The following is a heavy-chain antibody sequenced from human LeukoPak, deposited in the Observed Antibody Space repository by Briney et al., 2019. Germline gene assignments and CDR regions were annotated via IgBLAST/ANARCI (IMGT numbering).Heavy chain of an antibody. CDR1: GFTFGDYA. J-gene: IGHJ4*02. V-gene: IGHV3-49*05. Sequence: NPGGSLRLSCTASGFTFGDYAISWFRQAPGKGLEWVGFIRSKAYGGTTEYAASVKGRFTISRDDSKSIAYLQMNSLKTEDTAVYYCTRTSGRGDYWGQGTLVTVSS. CDR3: TRTSGRGDY. D-gene: IGHD1-26*01. CDR2: IRSKAYGGTT.